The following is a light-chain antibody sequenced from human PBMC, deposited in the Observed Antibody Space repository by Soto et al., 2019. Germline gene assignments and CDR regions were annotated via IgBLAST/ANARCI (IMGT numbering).Light chain of an antibody. Sequence: EVVMTQSPATLSVYPGERATLSCMASQSVSSDLAWYLQKPGQAPSLLVYGASTRATGMPARFSGSGSGTEVTLTISSLKSEDFAVYYCQQYNNWPHTFGQGTKLEIK. CDR2: GAS. CDR3: QQYNNWPHT. CDR1: QSVSSD. V-gene: IGKV3-15*01. J-gene: IGKJ2*01.